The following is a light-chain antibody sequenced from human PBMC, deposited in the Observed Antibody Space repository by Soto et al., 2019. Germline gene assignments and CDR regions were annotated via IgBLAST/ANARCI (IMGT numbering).Light chain of an antibody. CDR2: DAS. V-gene: IGKV1-33*01. Sequence: DIQMTQSPSSLSASVGDRVTITCQASQDVKNYLNWYQQKPGKAPKILIYDASNLERGVPSRFSGSGTGTEYTFTISSLQAEDNGTYYCQQYENPPLTFGGGTKVDIK. J-gene: IGKJ4*01. CDR1: QDVKNY. CDR3: QQYENPPLT.